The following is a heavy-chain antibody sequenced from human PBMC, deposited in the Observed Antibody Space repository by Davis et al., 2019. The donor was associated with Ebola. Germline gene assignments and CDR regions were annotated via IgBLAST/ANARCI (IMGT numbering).Heavy chain of an antibody. Sequence: ASVQVSCKASGYTLTGYYMHWVRQAPGQGLEWMGIINPSGGSTSYAQKFQGRVTMTRDTSTSTVYMELSSLRSEDTAVYYCARSGSLGGRYYYYYGMDVWGKGTTVTVSS. CDR2: INPSGGST. D-gene: IGHD1-26*01. V-gene: IGHV1-46*01. J-gene: IGHJ6*04. CDR3: ARSGSLGGRYYYYYGMDV. CDR1: GYTLTGYY.